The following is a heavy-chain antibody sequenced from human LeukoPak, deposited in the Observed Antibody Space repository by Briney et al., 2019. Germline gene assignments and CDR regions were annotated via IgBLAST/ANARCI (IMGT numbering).Heavy chain of an antibody. J-gene: IGHJ4*02. CDR2: ISYHGSET. D-gene: IGHD6-6*01. Sequence: GGSLRLSCASSGFIFRNYGMHWVRQAPGKGLEWVAVISYHGSETFYGDSVKGRFTISRDNSKNTLDLQMNSLRAEDTAVYYCAREEYSSSSGDYWGQGTLVTVSS. V-gene: IGHV3-30*03. CDR3: AREEYSSSSGDY. CDR1: GFIFRNYG.